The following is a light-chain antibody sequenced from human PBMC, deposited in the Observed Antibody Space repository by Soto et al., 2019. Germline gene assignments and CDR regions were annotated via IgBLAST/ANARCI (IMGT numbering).Light chain of an antibody. J-gene: IGKJ1*01. CDR2: KAS. Sequence: VIWMTQSPSLLSASTEDRVTISCRMSQGISSYLAWYQQKPGKAPKLLIYKASTLKSGVPSRFSGRGSGTEFTLTISSLQPDDFATYYCQHYNSYSEAFGQGTKVDIK. V-gene: IGKV1D-8*03. CDR1: QGISSY. CDR3: QHYNSYSEA.